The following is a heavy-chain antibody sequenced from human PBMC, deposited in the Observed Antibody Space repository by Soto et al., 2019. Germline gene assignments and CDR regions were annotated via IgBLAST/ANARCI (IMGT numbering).Heavy chain of an antibody. CDR3: ARVRGYGDYGVQWYYGMDV. J-gene: IGHJ6*02. CDR1: GYSFSNYN. V-gene: IGHV1-18*01. Sequence: ASVKVSCKSSGYSFSNYNFCWVRQAPGQGLEWLGWISGYNGNTNYAQKLQGRVTMTTDSFTSTAYTELRSLRSDDTAVYYCARVRGYGDYGVQWYYGMDVWGQGTTVTVSS. CDR2: ISGYNGNT. D-gene: IGHD4-17*01.